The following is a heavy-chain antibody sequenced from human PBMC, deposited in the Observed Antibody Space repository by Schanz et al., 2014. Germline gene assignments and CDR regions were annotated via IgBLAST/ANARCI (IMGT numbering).Heavy chain of an antibody. D-gene: IGHD6-19*01. CDR2: ISLDGSNQ. Sequence: QVHLVESGGGVVQPGRSLRLSCAASGFTFSSYGMHWVRQAPGKGLEWVAIISLDGSNQYYADSVKGRFTISRDNSKNTLYLQMNSLRAEDTAVYYCASDYGSGHYWGQGTLVTVSS. J-gene: IGHJ4*02. CDR3: ASDYGSGHY. V-gene: IGHV3-30*03. CDR1: GFTFSSYG.